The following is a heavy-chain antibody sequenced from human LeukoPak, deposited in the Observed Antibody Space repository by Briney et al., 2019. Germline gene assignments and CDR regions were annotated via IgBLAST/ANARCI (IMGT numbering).Heavy chain of an antibody. CDR3: ANWNDYYGMDV. D-gene: IGHD1-1*01. J-gene: IGHJ6*02. V-gene: IGHV3-21*01. CDR1: GFTFSSYS. Sequence: GGSLRLSCAASGFTFSSYSMNWVRQAPGKGLEWVSSISSSSSYIYYADSVKGRFTISRDNAKNSLYLQMNSLRAEDTAVYYCANWNDYYGMDVWGQGTTVTVSS. CDR2: ISSSSSYI.